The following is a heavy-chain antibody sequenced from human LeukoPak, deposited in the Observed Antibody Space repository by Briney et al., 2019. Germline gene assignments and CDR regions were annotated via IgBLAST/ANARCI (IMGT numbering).Heavy chain of an antibody. D-gene: IGHD3-22*01. Sequence: RASVKVSCTASGYTFTGYYMHWVRQAPGQGLEWMGWIHPNSGGTKYAQRFQGRVTVTRDTSISTVYMELSRLRSDDTAVYYCARWGKYYYDSSGYYYWGQGTLVTVSS. CDR3: ARWGKYYYDSSGYYY. J-gene: IGHJ4*02. CDR2: IHPNSGGT. CDR1: GYTFTGYY. V-gene: IGHV1-2*02.